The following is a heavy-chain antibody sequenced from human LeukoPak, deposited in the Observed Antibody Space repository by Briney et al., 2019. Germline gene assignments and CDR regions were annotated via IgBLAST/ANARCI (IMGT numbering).Heavy chain of an antibody. Sequence: GGSLRLSCAASGFTFSSYAMSWVRQAPGKGLEWVSAISGSGVSTYYADSVKGRFTISRDNSKNTLYLQMNSLRAEDTAVYYCAKRSLGASYYFDYWGQGTLVTVSS. V-gene: IGHV3-23*01. CDR1: GFTFSSYA. CDR2: ISGSGVST. CDR3: AKRSLGASYYFDY. J-gene: IGHJ4*02. D-gene: IGHD1-26*01.